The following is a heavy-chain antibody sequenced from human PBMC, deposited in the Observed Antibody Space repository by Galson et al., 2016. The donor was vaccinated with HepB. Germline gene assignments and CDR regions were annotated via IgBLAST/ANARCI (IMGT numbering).Heavy chain of an antibody. CDR2: IYPGDSDT. J-gene: IGHJ6*02. CDR3: ARQAYCGGDCYSGHYYGMDV. Sequence: QSGAEVKKPGESLKISCEGSGYSFTSYWIGWVRQMPGKGLEWMGIIYPGDSDTKYSPSFQGQVTISADKSSSTAYLQWSSLKASDTAMYYCARQAYCGGDCYSGHYYGMDVWGQGTTVTVSS. D-gene: IGHD2-21*02. V-gene: IGHV5-51*01. CDR1: GYSFTSYW.